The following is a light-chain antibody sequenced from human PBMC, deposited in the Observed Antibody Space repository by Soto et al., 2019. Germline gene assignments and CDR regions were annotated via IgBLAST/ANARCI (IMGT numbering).Light chain of an antibody. CDR3: QQYNSSLGT. CDR1: QSVSSN. CDR2: GAS. J-gene: IGKJ3*01. Sequence: EIVMTQSPATLSVSPGERATLSCRASQSVSSNLAWYQQKPGQAPRLLIYGASTRATGIPARFSGSGSGTEFTRTISSLQSEDFAVYYCQQYNSSLGTFGPGTKVDI. V-gene: IGKV3-15*01.